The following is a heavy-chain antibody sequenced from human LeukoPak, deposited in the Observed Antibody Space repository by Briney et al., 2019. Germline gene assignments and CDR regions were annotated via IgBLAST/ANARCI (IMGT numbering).Heavy chain of an antibody. CDR1: GFTFSSYW. CDR3: AREPDICSGGRCYSHFDY. J-gene: IGHJ4*02. D-gene: IGHD2-15*01. Sequence: GGSLRLSCAASGFTFSSYWMHWVRQVPGKGLVWVSRIKSDGSSTSYSDSVKGRFTISRDNAKNTLYLQMNSLRAEDTAVYYCAREPDICSGGRCYSHFDYWGQGTLVTVSS. CDR2: IKSDGSST. V-gene: IGHV3-74*01.